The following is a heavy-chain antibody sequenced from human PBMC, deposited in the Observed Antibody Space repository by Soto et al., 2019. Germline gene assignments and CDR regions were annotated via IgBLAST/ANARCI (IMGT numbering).Heavy chain of an antibody. J-gene: IGHJ4*02. Sequence: EVQLLESGGGLVQPGGSLRLSCAASGFTFRTYGMSWVXXXXXXXXXXXXXXXSSGSTTYYAGSGKGRFTISRDNSKNTLSLQMNNXRAEDTAVYYCAKXXXGPDSSGRYKDNVFYHCGQGTLVTVSS. D-gene: IGHD3-22*01. CDR1: GFTFRTYG. CDR3: AKXXXGPDSSGRYKDNVFYH. V-gene: IGHV3-23*01. CDR2: XXSSGSTT.